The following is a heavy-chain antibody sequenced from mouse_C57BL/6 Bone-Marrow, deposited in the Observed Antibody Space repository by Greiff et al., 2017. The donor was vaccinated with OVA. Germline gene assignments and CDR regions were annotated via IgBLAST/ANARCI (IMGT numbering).Heavy chain of an antibody. CDR1: GYTFTSYW. CDR3: ARGSSGSSYYFDY. J-gene: IGHJ2*01. V-gene: IGHV1-72*01. Sequence: VQLQQPGAELVKPGASVKLSCKASGYTFTSYWMHWVKQRPGRGLEWIGRIDPNSGGTKYNEKFKSKATLPVDKPSSTAYMQLSSLTSEDSAVYYCARGSSGSSYYFDYWGQGTTLTVSS. D-gene: IGHD3-2*02. CDR2: IDPNSGGT.